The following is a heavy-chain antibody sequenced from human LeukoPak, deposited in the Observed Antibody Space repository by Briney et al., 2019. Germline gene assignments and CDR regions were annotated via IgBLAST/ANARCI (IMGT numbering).Heavy chain of an antibody. J-gene: IGHJ4*02. D-gene: IGHD5-24*01. CDR1: GGSISSYY. CDR3: ARESVEGTDY. CDR2: IYYSGST. Sequence: PSETLSFTCTVSGGSISSYYWSWIRQPPGKGLEWIGYIYYSGSTNYNPSLKSRVTISVDTSKNQFSLKLSSVTAADTAVYYCARESVEGTDYWGQGTLVTVSS. V-gene: IGHV4-59*01.